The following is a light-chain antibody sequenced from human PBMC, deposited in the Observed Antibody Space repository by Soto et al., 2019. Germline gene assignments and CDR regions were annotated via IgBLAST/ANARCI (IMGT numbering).Light chain of an antibody. CDR1: QSINGNY. CDR3: QQCRSLRGT. J-gene: IGKJ1*01. V-gene: IGKV3-20*01. Sequence: EIVLTQSPGTLSLSPGDRATLSCRASQSINGNYLHWYQQKPGQAPRLLIFGTSSRATGFPDRVIGGGSWPDFTLTIRRLEPEDFAVYYCQQCRSLRGTFGHGTKVESK. CDR2: GTS.